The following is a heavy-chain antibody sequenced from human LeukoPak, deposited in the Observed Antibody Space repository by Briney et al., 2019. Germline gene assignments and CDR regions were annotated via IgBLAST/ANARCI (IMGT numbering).Heavy chain of an antibody. D-gene: IGHD5-12*01. CDR2: ISWNSGSI. J-gene: IGHJ5*02. Sequence: GGSLRLSCAASGFTFDDYAMHWVRQAPGKGLEWVSGISWNSGSIGYADSVKGRFTISRDNAKNSLYLQMNSLRAEDTALCYCAKDYLHSGYGGWFDPWGQGTLVTVSS. V-gene: IGHV3-9*01. CDR1: GFTFDDYA. CDR3: AKDYLHSGYGGWFDP.